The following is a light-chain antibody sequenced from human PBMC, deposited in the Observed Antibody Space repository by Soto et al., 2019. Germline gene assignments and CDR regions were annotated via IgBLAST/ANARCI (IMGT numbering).Light chain of an antibody. CDR1: QSVNSN. Sequence: EIVMTQSPATLSVSPGERATLSCRASQSVNSNLAWYQQKPGQAPRLLIYGASTRATGIPARFSGSGSGTEFTRTISSLQSEDFAVYYCQQYNNWPPWTFGQGTKVEI. V-gene: IGKV3-15*01. J-gene: IGKJ1*01. CDR3: QQYNNWPPWT. CDR2: GAS.